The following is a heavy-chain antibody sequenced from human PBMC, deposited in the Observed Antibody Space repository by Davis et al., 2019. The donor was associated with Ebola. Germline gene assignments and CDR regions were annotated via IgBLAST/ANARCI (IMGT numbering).Heavy chain of an antibody. Sequence: GESLKISCAASGFTFSSYAMHWVRQAPGKGLEWVAVISYDGSNKYYADSVKGRFTISRDNAKNSLYLQMNSLRDEDTAVYYCASSSGWYVYWGQGTLVTVSS. CDR3: ASSSGWYVY. J-gene: IGHJ4*02. CDR2: ISYDGSNK. CDR1: GFTFSSYA. V-gene: IGHV3-30-3*01. D-gene: IGHD6-19*01.